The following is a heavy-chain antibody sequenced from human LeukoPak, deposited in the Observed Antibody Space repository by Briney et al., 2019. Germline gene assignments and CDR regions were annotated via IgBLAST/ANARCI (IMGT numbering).Heavy chain of an antibody. CDR3: GKVSGSFLSDAFDT. J-gene: IGHJ3*02. CDR1: GFTFSRYG. CDR2: IRYDGSVK. D-gene: IGHD3-10*01. V-gene: IGHV3-30*02. Sequence: PGGSLRLSCAASGFTFSRYGMHWVRQAPGKGLEWVAFIRYDGSVKYYAESVKGRFTISRDNSKNTLYLQMNRLRAEDTAVYYCGKVSGSFLSDAFDTWGQGTMVTVSS.